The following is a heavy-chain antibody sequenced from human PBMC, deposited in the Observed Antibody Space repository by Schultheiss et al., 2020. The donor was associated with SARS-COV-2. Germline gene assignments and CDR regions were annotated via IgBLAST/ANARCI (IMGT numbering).Heavy chain of an antibody. CDR1: GGSISSYY. V-gene: IGHV4-4*07. J-gene: IGHJ5*02. CDR2: IYTSGRT. D-gene: IGHD3-10*01. CDR3: ARGYGSGSYGIDP. Sequence: SETLSLTCTVSGGSISSYYWSWIRQPAGKGLEWIGRIYTSGRTNYNPSLKSRVTISLDTSKNQFSLKLSSVTAADTAVYYCARGYGSGSYGIDPWGQGTLVTVSS.